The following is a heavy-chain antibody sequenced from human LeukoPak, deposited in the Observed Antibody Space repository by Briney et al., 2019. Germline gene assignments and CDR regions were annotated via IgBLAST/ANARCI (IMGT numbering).Heavy chain of an antibody. J-gene: IGHJ4*02. CDR3: ARGLYYYGSGSYFMY. D-gene: IGHD3-10*01. V-gene: IGHV1-18*01. Sequence: ASVKVSCKASGYTFTSYGISWVRQAPGQGLEWMGWISAYNGNTNYAQKLQGRVTMTTDTSTSTAYMELRSLRSDDTAVYCCARGLYYYGSGSYFMYWGQGTLVTVSS. CDR2: ISAYNGNT. CDR1: GYTFTSYG.